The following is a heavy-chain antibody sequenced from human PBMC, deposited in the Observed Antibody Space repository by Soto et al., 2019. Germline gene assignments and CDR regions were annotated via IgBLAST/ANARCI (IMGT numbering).Heavy chain of an antibody. CDR3: ARVPTFLEWLTHMDV. J-gene: IGHJ6*02. V-gene: IGHV3-48*02. D-gene: IGHD3-3*02. CDR2: ISSSSSTI. Sequence: GGSLRLSCAASGFTFSSYSMNWVRQAPGKGLEWVSYISSSSSTIYYADSVKGRFTISRDNAKNSLYLQMNSLRDEDTAVYYCARVPTFLEWLTHMDVWGQGTTVTVSS. CDR1: GFTFSSYS.